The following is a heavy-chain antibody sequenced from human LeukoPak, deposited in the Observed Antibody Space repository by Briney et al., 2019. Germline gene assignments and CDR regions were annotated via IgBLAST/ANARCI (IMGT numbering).Heavy chain of an antibody. Sequence: ASVKVSCKASGYTFTSYGISWVRQAPGQGLEWMGWISAYNGNTNYAQKLQVRVNMTTDTSTSTAYMELRSLRSDDTAVYYCARYCSSSSCPCSFRYGFDPWGQGTLVTVSS. CDR2: ISAYNGNT. D-gene: IGHD2-2*01. V-gene: IGHV1-18*01. J-gene: IGHJ5*02. CDR3: ARYCSSSSCPCSFRYGFDP. CDR1: GYTFTSYG.